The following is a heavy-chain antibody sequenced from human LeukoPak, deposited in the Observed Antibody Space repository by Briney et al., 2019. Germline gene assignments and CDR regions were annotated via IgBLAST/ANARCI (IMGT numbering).Heavy chain of an antibody. Sequence: PGGSLRLSCAASGFSFNDYGMSWVRQAPGQGPEWVSGITWNGGSADYAPSVKGRFTISRDNARNSLYLQMNSLRDEDTALYYCAKVGSAPWFGESLHPFDYWGQGTLVTVSS. CDR1: GFSFNDYG. D-gene: IGHD3-10*01. V-gene: IGHV3-20*04. CDR3: AKVGSAPWFGESLHPFDY. J-gene: IGHJ4*02. CDR2: ITWNGGSA.